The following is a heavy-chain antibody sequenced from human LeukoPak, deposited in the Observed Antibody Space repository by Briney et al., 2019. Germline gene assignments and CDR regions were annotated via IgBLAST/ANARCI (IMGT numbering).Heavy chain of an antibody. D-gene: IGHD3-10*01. J-gene: IGHJ5*02. V-gene: IGHV4-30-2*01. CDR1: GGSFSGYS. CDR2: IYHSGST. Sequence: SETLSLTCAVYGGSFSGYSWSWIRQPPGKGLEWIGYIYHSGSTYYNPSLKSRVTISVDRSKNQFSLKLSSVTAADTAVYYCARGEMVRGVINPWGQGTLVTVSS. CDR3: ARGEMVRGVINP.